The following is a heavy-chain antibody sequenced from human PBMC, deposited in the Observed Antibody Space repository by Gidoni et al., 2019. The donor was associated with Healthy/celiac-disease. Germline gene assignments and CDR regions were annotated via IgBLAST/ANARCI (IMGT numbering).Heavy chain of an antibody. CDR1: GYTVTSYG. D-gene: IGHD2-8*01. CDR3: ARVGLMTASHAFDI. CDR2: ISAYNGNT. V-gene: IGHV1-18*01. Sequence: QVQLVQSGAEVKNPGASVKVSCKASGYTVTSYGISWVRQDPGQGLEWMEWISAYNGNTDYAQKLQCRVTMTTDTSTSTAYMELRSLRSDDTAVYDCARVGLMTASHAFDIWGQGTMVTVSS. J-gene: IGHJ3*02.